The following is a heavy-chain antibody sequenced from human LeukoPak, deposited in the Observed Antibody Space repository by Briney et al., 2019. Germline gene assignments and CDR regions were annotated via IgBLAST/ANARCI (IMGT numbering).Heavy chain of an antibody. J-gene: IGHJ6*02. CDR3: ARGDYYGTGMDV. CDR1: GYTFTGYY. Sequence: ASVKVSCKASGYTFTGYYMHWVRQAPGQGLEWMGWINPNSGGTNYVQKFQGRVTMTRDTSISTAYMELSRLRSDDTAVYYCARGDYYGTGMDVWGQGTTVTVSS. D-gene: IGHD3-10*01. V-gene: IGHV1-2*02. CDR2: INPNSGGT.